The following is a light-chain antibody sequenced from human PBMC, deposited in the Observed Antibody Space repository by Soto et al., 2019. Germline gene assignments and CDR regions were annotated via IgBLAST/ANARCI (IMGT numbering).Light chain of an antibody. J-gene: IGLJ2*01. CDR1: SSDVGDYNY. V-gene: IGLV2-14*01. CDR2: DVS. CDR3: SSYTSSSTLVV. Sequence: QSALTQPASVSGSPGQSITISCTGTSSDVGDYNYVSWYQQHPGKAPKLMIYDVSNRPSGVSNRFSGSKSGNTASLTICGLQAEDEADYYCSSYTSSSTLVVFGGGTKLTVL.